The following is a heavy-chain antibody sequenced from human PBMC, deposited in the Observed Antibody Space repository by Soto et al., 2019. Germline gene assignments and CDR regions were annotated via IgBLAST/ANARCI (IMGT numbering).Heavy chain of an antibody. CDR1: GFIFSNYA. J-gene: IGHJ4*02. CDR2: ISASGGST. CDR3: ARKHRDRVAVAAAYYFDY. V-gene: IGHV3-23*01. D-gene: IGHD6-19*01. Sequence: GGSLRLSCTASGFIFSNYAMNWVRQAPGKGLEWVATISASGGSTYYADSVKGRITISRDQSKNTLDLQMNGLRAEDTAVYYCARKHRDRVAVAAAYYFDYWGQGTPVTVSS.